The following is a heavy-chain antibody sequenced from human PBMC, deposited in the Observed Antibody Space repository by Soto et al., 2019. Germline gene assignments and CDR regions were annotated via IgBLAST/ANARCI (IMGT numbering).Heavy chain of an antibody. D-gene: IGHD3-22*01. V-gene: IGHV3-9*01. J-gene: IGHJ4*02. CDR2: ITWNSGYI. Sequence: GGSLRLSCAASGFSFDDYAMHWVRQAPGRGLEWVSGITWNSGYIGYADSVKGRFTISKDNAKNSLYLKMNSLRPEDTAVYYCAKGTYDSSGYYTAPDYWGQGTLVTVSS. CDR3: AKGTYDSSGYYTAPDY. CDR1: GFSFDDYA.